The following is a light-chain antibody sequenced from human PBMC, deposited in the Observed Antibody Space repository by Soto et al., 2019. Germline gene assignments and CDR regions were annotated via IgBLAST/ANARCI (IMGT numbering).Light chain of an antibody. Sequence: EIVLTQSPGTLSLSPGERATLSCRASQSVSSSYLAWYQQKPGQAPRLIIYGASSRATGIPDRFSGSGSGTDFTLTISRLEPEDFAVYYCQQYGGSPSYTFGQGTKLEIK. V-gene: IGKV3-20*01. CDR3: QQYGGSPSYT. J-gene: IGKJ2*01. CDR2: GAS. CDR1: QSVSSSY.